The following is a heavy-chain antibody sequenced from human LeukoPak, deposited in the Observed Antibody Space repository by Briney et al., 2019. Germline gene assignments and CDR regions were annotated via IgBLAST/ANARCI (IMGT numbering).Heavy chain of an antibody. Sequence: PSDTLSLTCTVSGGSISSYYWSWIRQPPGKGLEWIGYIYYSGSTNYNPSLKSRVTISVDTSKNQFSLKLSSVTAADTAVYYCARDYYDSSGYGAHDYWGQGTLVTVTS. J-gene: IGHJ4*02. CDR3: ARDYYDSSGYGAHDY. D-gene: IGHD3-22*01. CDR2: IYYSGST. CDR1: GGSISSYY. V-gene: IGHV4-59*01.